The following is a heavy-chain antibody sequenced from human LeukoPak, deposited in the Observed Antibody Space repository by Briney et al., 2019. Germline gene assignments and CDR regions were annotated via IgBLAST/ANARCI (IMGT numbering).Heavy chain of an antibody. CDR1: GYTFTGYY. CDR3: ARFDSSGLNAFDI. J-gene: IGHJ3*02. CDR2: INPNSGGT. V-gene: IGHV1-2*02. Sequence: ASVKVSCKASGYTFTGYYMHWVRQAPGQGLEWMGWINPNSGGTNYAQKFQGRVTMTRDTSISTAYMELSRLRSDDTAVYYCARFDSSGLNAFDIWGQGTMVTVSS. D-gene: IGHD3-22*01.